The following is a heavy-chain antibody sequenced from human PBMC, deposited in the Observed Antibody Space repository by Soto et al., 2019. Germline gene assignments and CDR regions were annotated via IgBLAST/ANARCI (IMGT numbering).Heavy chain of an antibody. CDR2: ILYDGSDK. Sequence: QVQLVESGGGVVQPGTSLRLSCAASGFTFGNYGMHWVRQPPGTGLEWISSILYDGSDKYYADSVKGRFTISRDGPKKTLYLQMESLRPEDTAVYYCAKWGEVSHNRGGNYYYGMDVWVEGTTVTVAS. J-gene: IGHJ6*04. CDR3: AKWGEVSHNRGGNYYYGMDV. D-gene: IGHD3-16*01. V-gene: IGHV3-30*18. CDR1: GFTFGNYG.